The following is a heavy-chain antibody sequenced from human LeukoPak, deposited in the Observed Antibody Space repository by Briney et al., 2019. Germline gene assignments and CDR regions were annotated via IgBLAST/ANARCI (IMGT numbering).Heavy chain of an antibody. Sequence: GGSLRLSCAASGFTFSSYDMHWVRQATGNGLEWVSAIGTAGDTYYPGSVKGRFTISRENAKNSLYLQMNSLRAEDTAVYYCARAGYDGYNLNGMDVWGQGTTVTVSS. CDR3: ARAGYDGYNLNGMDV. CDR1: GFTFSSYD. CDR2: IGTAGDT. D-gene: IGHD5-24*01. J-gene: IGHJ6*02. V-gene: IGHV3-13*01.